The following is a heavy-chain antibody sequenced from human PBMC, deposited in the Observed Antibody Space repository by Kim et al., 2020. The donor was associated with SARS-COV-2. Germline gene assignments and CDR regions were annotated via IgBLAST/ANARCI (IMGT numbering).Heavy chain of an antibody. V-gene: IGHV4-39*01. D-gene: IGHD2-2*01. CDR3: ARRVGSFVVVPAAMPIGFDP. Sequence: SETLSLTCTVSGGSISSSSYYWGWIRQPPGKGLEWIGSIYYSGSTYYNPSLKSRVTISVDTSKNQFSLKLSSVTAADTAVYYCARRVGSFVVVPAAMPIGFDPWGQGTLVTVSS. CDR1: GGSISSSSYY. J-gene: IGHJ5*02. CDR2: IYYSGST.